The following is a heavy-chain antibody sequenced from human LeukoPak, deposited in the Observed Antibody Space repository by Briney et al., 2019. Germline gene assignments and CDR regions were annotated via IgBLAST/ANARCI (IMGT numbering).Heavy chain of an antibody. V-gene: IGHV1-18*01. D-gene: IGHD2-2*01. J-gene: IGHJ6*03. Sequence: GASVKVSCKASGYTFTSYGISWVRQAPGQGLEWMGWISAYNGNTNYAQKLQGRVTMTTDTSTSTAYMELRSLRSDDTAVYYCARDGLVVPAAKNYYYYYMDVWGKGTTVTLSS. CDR3: ARDGLVVPAAKNYYYYYMDV. CDR1: GYTFTSYG. CDR2: ISAYNGNT.